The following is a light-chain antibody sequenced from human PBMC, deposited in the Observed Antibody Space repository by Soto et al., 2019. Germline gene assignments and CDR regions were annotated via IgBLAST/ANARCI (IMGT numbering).Light chain of an antibody. V-gene: IGKV3-15*01. Sequence: ILVARSAVALSVTPRYRSTVSCMSSMRLVGNLAWFQHKPGQSPRLLLYEASTRVSGVPARFSGSGSRTDFTLAISGVQTEDAAIYYCMQCPHLPRTFGQGTRLDIK. CDR1: MRLVGN. CDR3: MQCPHLPRT. CDR2: EAS. J-gene: IGKJ2*02.